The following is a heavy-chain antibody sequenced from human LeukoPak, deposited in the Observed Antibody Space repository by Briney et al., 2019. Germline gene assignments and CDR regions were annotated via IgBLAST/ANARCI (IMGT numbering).Heavy chain of an antibody. CDR3: AKGGRITMVRGIYYYMDV. D-gene: IGHD3-10*01. CDR2: ISWDGGST. J-gene: IGHJ6*03. V-gene: IGHV3-43*01. CDR1: GLTFDDYT. Sequence: SGGSLRLSCAASGLTFDDYTMHWVRQAPGKGLEWVSLISWDGGSTYYADSVKGRFTISRDNSKNSLYLQMNSLRTEDTALYYCAKGGRITMVRGIYYYMDVWGKGTTVTVSS.